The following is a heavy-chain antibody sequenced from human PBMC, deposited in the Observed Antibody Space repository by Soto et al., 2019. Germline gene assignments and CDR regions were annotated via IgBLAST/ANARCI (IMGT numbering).Heavy chain of an antibody. J-gene: IGHJ6*02. CDR3: ARDRTIFGVAPNGMDV. CDR1: GFTLRSYW. D-gene: IGHD3-3*01. Sequence: GGSLRLSCAASGFTLRSYWMSWVRQAPGKGLEWLATIKTDASEKKYVDSVKGRFTVSRDNAKNSLYLQMDSLRAEDTAVYYCARDRTIFGVAPNGMDVWGQGTTVTVSS. V-gene: IGHV3-7*01. CDR2: IKTDASEK.